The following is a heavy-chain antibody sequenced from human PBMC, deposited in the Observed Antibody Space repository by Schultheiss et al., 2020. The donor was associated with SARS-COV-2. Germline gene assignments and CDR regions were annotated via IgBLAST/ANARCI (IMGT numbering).Heavy chain of an antibody. CDR2: IWYDGSNK. CDR1: GFTFSSYG. CDR3: ARDPTVDIVATFYYYYGMDV. J-gene: IGHJ6*02. Sequence: GGSLRLSCAASGFTFSSYGMHWVRQAPGKGLEWVAVIWYDGSNKYYADSVKGRFTISRDNSKNTLYLQMNSLRAEDTAVYYCARDPTVDIVATFYYYYGMDVWGQGTTVTVSS. D-gene: IGHD5-12*01. V-gene: IGHV3-33*08.